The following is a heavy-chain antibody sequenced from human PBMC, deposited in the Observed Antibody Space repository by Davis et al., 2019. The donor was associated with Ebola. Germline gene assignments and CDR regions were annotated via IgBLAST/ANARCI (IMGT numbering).Heavy chain of an antibody. V-gene: IGHV4-39*07. D-gene: IGHD4-17*01. CDR2: IYYSGST. J-gene: IGHJ4*02. Sequence: PSETLSLTCTVSGGSISSSSYYWGWIRQPPGKGLEWIGSIYYSGSTYYNPSLKSRVTISVDTSKNQFSLKLSSVTAADTAVYYCARANADYGDYLWGSHDYWGQGTLVTVSS. CDR1: GGSISSSSYY. CDR3: ARANADYGDYLWGSHDY.